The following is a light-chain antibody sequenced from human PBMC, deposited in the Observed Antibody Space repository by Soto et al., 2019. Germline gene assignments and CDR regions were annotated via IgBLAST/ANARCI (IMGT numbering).Light chain of an antibody. CDR1: SSDVGGYKY. V-gene: IGLV2-14*01. CDR2: EVS. CDR3: HSYTSSSTYV. J-gene: IGLJ1*01. Sequence: QSVLTQPASVSGSPGQSITISCTGTSSDVGGYKYVSWYQQHPGKAPKLMIYEVSNRPSGISNRFSGSKSGNTASLTISGLQAEDEADYYCHSYTSSSTYVFGTGTKVTV.